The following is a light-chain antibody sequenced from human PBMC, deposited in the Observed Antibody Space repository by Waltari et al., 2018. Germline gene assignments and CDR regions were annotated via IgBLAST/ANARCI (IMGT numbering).Light chain of an antibody. CDR1: SSDVGGFNF. Sequence: QSALTQPASVSGSPGQSISISCTGISSDVGGFNFVSWYQQHPGKPPKLMIYDVFNRPSWVSTRFSGAKSDNAASLAISGLEAEDEAVYYCSSYTASPPHVVFGGGTK. CDR2: DVF. J-gene: IGLJ2*01. CDR3: SSYTASPPHVV. V-gene: IGLV2-14*03.